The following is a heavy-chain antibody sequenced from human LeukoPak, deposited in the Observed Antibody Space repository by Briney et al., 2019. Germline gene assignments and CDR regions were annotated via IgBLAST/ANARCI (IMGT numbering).Heavy chain of an antibody. CDR2: ISYDGRNI. CDR1: GFTFNNYG. D-gene: IGHD4-17*01. Sequence: GKSLRLSCAASGFTFNNYGMHWVRQAPGKGLEWVAVISYDGRNIHYPDSVKDRFTISRDISTDTLWLQMDSLRTEDTAVYYCARDPMGSMTTVTNRGYWGQGTLVTVSS. V-gene: IGHV3-30*03. CDR3: ARDPMGSMTTVTNRGY. J-gene: IGHJ4*02.